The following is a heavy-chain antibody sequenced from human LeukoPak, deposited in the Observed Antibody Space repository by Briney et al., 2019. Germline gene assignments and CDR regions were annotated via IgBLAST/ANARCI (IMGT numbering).Heavy chain of an antibody. J-gene: IGHJ4*02. CDR3: ARDSANVVGAKSIFDY. D-gene: IGHD1-26*01. CDR1: GFTFSSYT. Sequence: PGGSLRLSCAASGFTFSSYTMNWVRQAPGKGLEWVSSITSNTRYIFYADSVKGRFTISRDNAKNSLHLQMSSLRAEDTAVYYCARDSANVVGAKSIFDYWGQGALVTVSS. V-gene: IGHV3-21*01. CDR2: ITSNTRYI.